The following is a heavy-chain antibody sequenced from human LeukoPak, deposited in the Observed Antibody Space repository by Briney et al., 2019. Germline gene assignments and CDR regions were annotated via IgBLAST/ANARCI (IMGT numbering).Heavy chain of an antibody. Sequence: GGSLRLSCAASRFIFSSYWMSWVRQAPGKGLEWVANIKQDGSEKYYADSVKGRFTISRDNAKNSLFLQMNSLRAEDTAVYYCARHVRFEGVDYWGQGTLVTVSS. V-gene: IGHV3-7*01. D-gene: IGHD3-3*01. CDR3: ARHVRFEGVDY. CDR1: RFIFSSYW. J-gene: IGHJ4*02. CDR2: IKQDGSEK.